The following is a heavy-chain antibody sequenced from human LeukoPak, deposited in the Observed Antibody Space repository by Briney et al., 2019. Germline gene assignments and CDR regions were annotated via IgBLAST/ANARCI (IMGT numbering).Heavy chain of an antibody. CDR3: AREGEDYGGNAGLKYFQH. Sequence: ASVKVSCKASGYTFTSYYMHWVRQAPGQGLEWMGIINPSGGSTSYAQKFQGRVTMTRDMSTSTVYMELSSLRSEDTAVYYCAREGEDYGGNAGLKYFQHWGQGTLVTVSS. J-gene: IGHJ1*01. CDR2: INPSGGST. CDR1: GYTFTSYY. V-gene: IGHV1-46*01. D-gene: IGHD4-23*01.